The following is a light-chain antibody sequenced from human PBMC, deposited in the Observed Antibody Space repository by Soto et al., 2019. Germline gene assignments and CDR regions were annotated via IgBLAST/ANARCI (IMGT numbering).Light chain of an antibody. CDR2: GAS. CDR3: QQYGSPPGT. CDR1: QSVSSSY. J-gene: IGKJ1*01. Sequence: EIVLTQSSGTLSLSPGERATLSCRASQSVSSSYLAWYQQKPGQAPRLLIYGASSRATGIPDRFSGSGSGTDFTLTISRLEPEDFAVYYCQQYGSPPGTFGQGTKVDIK. V-gene: IGKV3-20*01.